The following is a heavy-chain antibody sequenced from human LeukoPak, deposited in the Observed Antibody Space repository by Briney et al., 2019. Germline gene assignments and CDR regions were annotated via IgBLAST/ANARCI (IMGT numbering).Heavy chain of an antibody. Sequence: PSETLSLTCTVSGGSISSHYWSWIRLPPGKGLEWIGYIYYSGSTNYNPSLKSRVTISVDTSKNQFSLKLSSVTAADTAVYYCAGSPSPVYFDYWGQGTLVTVSS. CDR3: AGSPSPVYFDY. J-gene: IGHJ4*02. CDR1: GGSISSHY. V-gene: IGHV4-59*11. D-gene: IGHD6-6*01. CDR2: IYYSGST.